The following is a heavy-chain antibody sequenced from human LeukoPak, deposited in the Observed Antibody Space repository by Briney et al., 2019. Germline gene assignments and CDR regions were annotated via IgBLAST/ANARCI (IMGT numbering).Heavy chain of an antibody. D-gene: IGHD3-3*01. J-gene: IGHJ6*03. CDR3: ARGRYDFWSGYWDYYYYYYMDV. CDR1: GYTFTSYG. Sequence: GASVKVSCKASGYTFTSYGISWVRQAPGQGLEWMGWISAYNGNTNYAQKLQGRVTMSTDTSTSTAYMELRGLRSDDTAVYYCARGRYDFWSGYWDYYYYYYMDVWGKGTTVTVSS. V-gene: IGHV1-18*01. CDR2: ISAYNGNT.